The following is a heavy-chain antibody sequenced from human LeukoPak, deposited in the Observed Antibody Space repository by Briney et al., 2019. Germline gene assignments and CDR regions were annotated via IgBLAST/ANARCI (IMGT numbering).Heavy chain of an antibody. J-gene: IGHJ4*02. D-gene: IGHD1-26*01. CDR3: ARGRGGGSYF. CDR2: IYYTGNT. CDR1: GVSISSSNSY. V-gene: IGHV4-39*01. Sequence: SETLSLTCSVSGVSISSSNSYWGWIRQPPGKGLEWIGSIYYTGNTYYNASLKSQVSISIDTSKNQFSLRLTSVTAADTAVYFCARGRGGGSYFWGQGTLVTVSS.